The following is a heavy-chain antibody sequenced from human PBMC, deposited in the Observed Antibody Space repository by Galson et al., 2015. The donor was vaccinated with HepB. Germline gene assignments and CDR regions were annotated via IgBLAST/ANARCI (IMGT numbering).Heavy chain of an antibody. Sequence: SLRLSCAASGFTFSSYWMSWVRQAPGKGLEWVANIKQDGSEKYYADSVKGRFTISRDNAKNSLYLQMNSLRAEDTAVYYCARDAGEQYDILTGHYLNPGFDYWGQGALVTVSS. J-gene: IGHJ4*02. D-gene: IGHD3-9*01. CDR3: ARDAGEQYDILTGHYLNPGFDY. CDR2: IKQDGSEK. CDR1: GFTFSSYW. V-gene: IGHV3-7*03.